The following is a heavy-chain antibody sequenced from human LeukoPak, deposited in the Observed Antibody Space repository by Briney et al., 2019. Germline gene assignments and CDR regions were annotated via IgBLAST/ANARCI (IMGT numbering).Heavy chain of an antibody. J-gene: IGHJ6*03. V-gene: IGHV3-23*01. CDR2: ISGSGGST. CDR3: ARDGCSSTSCRHYYYYYYMDV. CDR1: GLTFSSYA. D-gene: IGHD2-2*01. Sequence: PGGSLRLSCAASGLTFSSYAMSWVRQAPGKGLECVSAISGSGGSTYYADSVKGRFTISRDNSKNTLYLQMNSLRAEDTAVYYCARDGCSSTSCRHYYYYYYMDVWGKGTTVTVSS.